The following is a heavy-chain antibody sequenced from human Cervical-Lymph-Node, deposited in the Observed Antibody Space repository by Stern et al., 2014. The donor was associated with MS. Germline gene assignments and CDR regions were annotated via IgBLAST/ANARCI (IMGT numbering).Heavy chain of an antibody. CDR2: IYWDDEK. Sequence: QVTLRESGPTLVKPTQTLTLTCAFSGFSLTTTGVAVARIPPAPGQGLEWLALIYWDDEKNYSPSLKSRLTITRDTSNNQVVLTMTNMDPVDTATYFCAHKGGTARYYFDFWGQGTLVTVSS. J-gene: IGHJ4*02. D-gene: IGHD2-15*01. CDR1: GFSLTTTGVA. V-gene: IGHV2-5*02. CDR3: AHKGGTARYYFDF.